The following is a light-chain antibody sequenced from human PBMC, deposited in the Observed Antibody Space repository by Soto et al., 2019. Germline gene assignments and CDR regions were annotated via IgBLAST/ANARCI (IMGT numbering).Light chain of an antibody. J-gene: IGLJ2*01. Sequence: HSVLTQPPSVSGAPGQRVTISCTGSSSNIGAGYDVHWYQQLPGTAPKLLIYGNSNRPSGVPDRFSGSKSGTSASLAITGLQAEDEADYYCQSYDSSLRQVFGGGTQLTVL. V-gene: IGLV1-40*01. CDR2: GNS. CDR1: SSNIGAGYD. CDR3: QSYDSSLRQV.